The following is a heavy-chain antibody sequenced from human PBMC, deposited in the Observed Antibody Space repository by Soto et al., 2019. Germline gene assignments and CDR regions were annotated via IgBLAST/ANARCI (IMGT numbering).Heavy chain of an antibody. Sequence: QLQLRESGPGLVQPSGTLSLTCDVSGDSLTNNHCWSWVRQAPGKGLDGVGEIWHTGRPNYNPSLKSRVAITIDMTKNQLFLKLSPVTAADTSVYYCVIDSRTGCSSINCYMHWGQGTLVTFS. CDR2: IWHTGRP. CDR3: VIDSRTGCSSINCYMH. J-gene: IGHJ4*02. CDR1: GDSLTNNHC. V-gene: IGHV4-4*02. D-gene: IGHD2-15*01.